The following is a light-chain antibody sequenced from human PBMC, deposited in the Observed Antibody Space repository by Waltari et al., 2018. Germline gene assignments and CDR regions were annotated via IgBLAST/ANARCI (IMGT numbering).Light chain of an antibody. CDR1: QSISNY. J-gene: IGKJ5*01. CDR2: AAS. CDR3: QQNNNIPRG. V-gene: IGKV1-39*01. Sequence: DIQITQSPSSHSASVGDRLTLTCRASQSISNYINWYQQKPGKAPNLLIHAASGLQSGVPSRFSGSGSGTDFTLTISSLQPEDFATYYCQQNNNIPRGFGQGTRLEIK.